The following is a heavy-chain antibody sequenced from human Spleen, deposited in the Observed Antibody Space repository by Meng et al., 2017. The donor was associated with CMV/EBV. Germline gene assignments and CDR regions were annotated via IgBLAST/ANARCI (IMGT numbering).Heavy chain of an antibody. CDR2: ISSSSSYI. CDR3: AREAAAGDYYYYGMDV. V-gene: IGHV3-21*01. CDR1: GFTFSSYS. Sequence: GESLKISCAASGFTFSSYSMNWVRQAPGKGLEWVSSISSSSSYIYYADSVKGRFTISRDNAKNSLYLQMNSLRAEDTAVYYYAREAAAGDYYYYGMDVWGQGTTVTVSS. J-gene: IGHJ6*02. D-gene: IGHD6-13*01.